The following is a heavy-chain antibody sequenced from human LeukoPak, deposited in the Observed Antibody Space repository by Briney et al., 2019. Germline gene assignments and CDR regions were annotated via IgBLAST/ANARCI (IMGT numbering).Heavy chain of an antibody. J-gene: IGHJ3*02. Sequence: ASVKVSCKASGYTFTGYYMHWVRQAPGQGLEWMGWINPNSGGTNYAQKFQGRVTMTRDTSTSTAYMELRSLRSDDTAVYYCARVAQYCSSTSCYLLEDASDIWGQGTMVTVSS. CDR2: INPNSGGT. CDR3: ARVAQYCSSTSCYLLEDASDI. CDR1: GYTFTGYY. V-gene: IGHV1-2*02. D-gene: IGHD2-2*01.